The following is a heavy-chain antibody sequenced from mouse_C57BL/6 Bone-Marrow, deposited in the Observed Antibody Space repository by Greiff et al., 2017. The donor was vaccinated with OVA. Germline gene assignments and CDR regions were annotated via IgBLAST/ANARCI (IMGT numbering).Heavy chain of an antibody. D-gene: IGHD3-1*01. J-gene: IGHJ2*01. Sequence: VQLQQSGAELVRPGSSVKLSCKASGYTFTSYWMHWVKQRPIQGLEWIGNIDPSDSETHYNQKFKDKATLTVDKSSSTTYMQLSSLTSEDSAVYYCARSGYEKTYFDYWGQGTTLTVSS. CDR2: IDPSDSET. V-gene: IGHV1-52*01. CDR1: GYTFTSYW. CDR3: ARSGYEKTYFDY.